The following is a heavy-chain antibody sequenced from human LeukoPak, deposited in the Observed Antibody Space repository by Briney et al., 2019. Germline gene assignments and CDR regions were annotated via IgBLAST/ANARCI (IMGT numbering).Heavy chain of an antibody. J-gene: IGHJ4*02. CDR1: GGSFSGYY. V-gene: IGHV4-34*01. Sequence: SETLSLTCAVYGGSFSGYYWSWIRQPPGKGLEWIGEINHSGSTNYNPSLKSRVTISVDTSKNQFSLKLSSVTAADTAVYYCARAEGYDDPNTLDYWGQGTLATVSS. CDR3: ARAEGYDDPNTLDY. CDR2: INHSGST. D-gene: IGHD5-12*01.